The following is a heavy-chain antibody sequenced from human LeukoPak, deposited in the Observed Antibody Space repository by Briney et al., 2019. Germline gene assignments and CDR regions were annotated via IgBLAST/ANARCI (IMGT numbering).Heavy chain of an antibody. V-gene: IGHV4-30-2*01. Sequence: SETLSLTCAVSGGSISSGGYSWSWIRQPPGKGLEWIGYIYHSGSTYYNPSLKSRVTISVDRSKNQFSLKLSSVTAADTAAYYCARATGGVPAAIGAFDIWGQGTMVTVSS. CDR2: IYHSGST. D-gene: IGHD2-2*01. CDR1: GGSISSGGYS. J-gene: IGHJ3*02. CDR3: ARATGGVPAAIGAFDI.